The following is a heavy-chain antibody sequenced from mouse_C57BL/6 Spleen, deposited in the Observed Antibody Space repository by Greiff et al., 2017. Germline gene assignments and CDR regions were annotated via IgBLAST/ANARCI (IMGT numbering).Heavy chain of an antibody. J-gene: IGHJ2*01. Sequence: EVQLQQSGPELVKPGASVKMSCKASGYTFTDYNMHWVKQSHGKSLEWIGYINPNNGGTSYNQKFKGKATLTVHKSSSTAYMELRSLTSEDSAVYYCARGTNYGYFDYWGQGTTLTVSS. D-gene: IGHD1-1*01. CDR3: ARGTNYGYFDY. CDR2: INPNNGGT. V-gene: IGHV1-22*01. CDR1: GYTFTDYN.